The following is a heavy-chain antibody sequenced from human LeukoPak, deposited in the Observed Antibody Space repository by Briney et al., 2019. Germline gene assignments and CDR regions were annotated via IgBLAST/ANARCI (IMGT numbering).Heavy chain of an antibody. J-gene: IGHJ4*02. CDR1: GFTFSSYG. CDR2: IRYDGSNK. V-gene: IGHV3-30*02. Sequence: GGSLRLSCAASGFTFSSYGIYWVRQAPGKGLEWVAFIRYDGSNKFYADSVKGRFTISRDNSQNTLYLQMNSLRAEDTAVYYCARDTYYDFWSGYYTGLYYFDYWGQGTLVTVSS. CDR3: ARDTYYDFWSGYYTGLYYFDY. D-gene: IGHD3-3*01.